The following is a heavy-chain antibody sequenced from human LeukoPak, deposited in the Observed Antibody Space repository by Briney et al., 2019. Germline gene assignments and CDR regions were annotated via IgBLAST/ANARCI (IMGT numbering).Heavy chain of an antibody. CDR1: GYTFTSYG. D-gene: IGHD3-3*01. Sequence: GASVKVSCMASGYTFTSYGISWVRQAPGQGLEWMGWISAYNGNTNYAQKLQGRVTMTTDTSMSTAYMELRSLRSDDTAVYYCAREPEYDFWSGYFYYFDYWGQGTLVTVSS. CDR3: AREPEYDFWSGYFYYFDY. J-gene: IGHJ4*02. V-gene: IGHV1-18*01. CDR2: ISAYNGNT.